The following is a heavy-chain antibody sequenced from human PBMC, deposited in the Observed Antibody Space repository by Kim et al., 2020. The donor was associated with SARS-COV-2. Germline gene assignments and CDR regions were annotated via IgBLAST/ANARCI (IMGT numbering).Heavy chain of an antibody. D-gene: IGHD2-21*01. V-gene: IGHV5-51*01. CDR3: ARLGDVVDAFDM. CDR2: IYPADSDT. J-gene: IGHJ3*02. Sequence: GESLKISCQDSGDTFTIYWIAWVRQMPGNGLEYMGMIYPADSDTRYSPSFQGQVTISADKSISTAYVQWSSLKASDTAMYYCARLGDVVDAFDMWGQGTLVTVSS. CDR1: GDTFTIYW.